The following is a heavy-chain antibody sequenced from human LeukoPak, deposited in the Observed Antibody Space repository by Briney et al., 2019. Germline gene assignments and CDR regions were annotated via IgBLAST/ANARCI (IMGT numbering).Heavy chain of an antibody. CDR1: GGSISSYY. V-gene: IGHV4-59*01. D-gene: IGHD3-22*01. CDR3: ARVGYYDSSGYRAPLDP. CDR2: IYYSGST. Sequence: PSETLSLTCTVSGGSISSYYWSWIRQPPGKGLEWFGYIYYSGSTNYNPSLKSRVTISVDTSKNQFSLKLSSVTAADTAVYYCARVGYYDSSGYRAPLDPWGQGTLVTVSS. J-gene: IGHJ5*02.